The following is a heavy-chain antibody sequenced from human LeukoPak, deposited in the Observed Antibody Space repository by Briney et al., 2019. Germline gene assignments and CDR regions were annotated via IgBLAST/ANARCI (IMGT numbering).Heavy chain of an antibody. CDR2: VNHSGYT. V-gene: IGHV4-34*01. Sequence: PSETLSLTCTVSGGSINNYYWSWIRQPPGKGLEWIGEVNHSGYTNDNPSLKSRVTISVDTSKNQFSLRLRSVTAADTAVYFCARMTTGHDFWGQGTLVTVSS. CDR1: GGSINNYY. J-gene: IGHJ4*02. CDR3: ARMTTGHDF. D-gene: IGHD4-17*01.